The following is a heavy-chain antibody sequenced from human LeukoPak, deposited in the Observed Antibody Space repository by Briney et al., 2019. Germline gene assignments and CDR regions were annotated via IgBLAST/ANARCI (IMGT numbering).Heavy chain of an antibody. J-gene: IGHJ5*02. CDR2: ISGSGGST. CDR1: GFTFSSYA. CDR3: AKDGIGYCTNGVCRYNWFDP. Sequence: QPGGSLRLSCAASGFTFSSYAMSWVHQAPGKGLEWVSAISGSGGSTYYADSVKGRFTISRDNSKNTLYLQMNSLRAEDTAVYYCAKDGIGYCTNGVCRYNWFDPWGQGTLVTVSS. V-gene: IGHV3-23*01. D-gene: IGHD2-8*01.